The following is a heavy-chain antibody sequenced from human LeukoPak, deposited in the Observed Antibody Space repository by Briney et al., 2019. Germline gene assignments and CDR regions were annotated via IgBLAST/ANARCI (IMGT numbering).Heavy chain of an antibody. Sequence: SVKVSCKASGGTFSSYAISWVRQAPGQGLEWMGGIIPIFGTANYAQKFQGRVTITADKSTSTAYMELSSLRSEDTAVYYCARVRYRLAETYIDYWGQGTLVTVSS. V-gene: IGHV1-69*06. CDR1: GGTFSSYA. J-gene: IGHJ4*02. CDR2: IIPIFGTA. CDR3: ARVRYRLAETYIDY. D-gene: IGHD3-16*01.